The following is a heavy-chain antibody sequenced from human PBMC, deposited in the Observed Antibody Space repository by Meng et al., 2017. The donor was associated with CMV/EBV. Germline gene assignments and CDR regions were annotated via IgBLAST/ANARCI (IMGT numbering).Heavy chain of an antibody. D-gene: IGHD6-13*01. CDR1: GFDFSNHI. CDR3: ARDIAAAGTYYYFFAMDV. J-gene: IGHJ6*02. V-gene: IGHV3-21*01. Sequence: GESLKISCSASGFDFSNHIMNWVRQAPGKGLEWVSSISGGSTYTHYADSVKGRFTLSRDNARNSLSLEMTSLRAEDTAVYYCARDIAAAGTYYYFFAMDVWGQGTTVTVSS. CDR2: ISGGSTYT.